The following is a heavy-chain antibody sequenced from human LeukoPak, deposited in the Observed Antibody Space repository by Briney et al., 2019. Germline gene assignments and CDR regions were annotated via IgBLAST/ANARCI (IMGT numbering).Heavy chain of an antibody. J-gene: IGHJ3*02. V-gene: IGHV4-59*01. D-gene: IGHD6-19*01. CDR3: ARESHSSGWYHDAFDI. CDR1: GGSITNYY. Sequence: SETLSLTCTVSGGSITNYYWSWIRQPPGKGLEWIGFIYYSGTTNYNPSLKSRVTISVDTSKNQFSLKLSSMTAADTAVYYCARESHSSGWYHDAFDIWGQGTMVTVSS. CDR2: IYYSGTT.